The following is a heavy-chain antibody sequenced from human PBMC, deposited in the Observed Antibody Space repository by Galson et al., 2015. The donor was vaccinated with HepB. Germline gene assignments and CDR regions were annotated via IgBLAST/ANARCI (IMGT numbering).Heavy chain of an antibody. Sequence: SVKVSCKASGYTFTGYYMHWVRQAPGQGLEWMGWINPNSGGTNYAQKFQGRVTMTRDTSISTAYMELSRLRSDDTAVYYCARVPPLGRDGYKDIWGQGTMVTVSS. CDR2: INPNSGGT. CDR3: ARVPPLGRDGYKDI. V-gene: IGHV1-2*02. D-gene: IGHD5-24*01. CDR1: GYTFTGYY. J-gene: IGHJ3*02.